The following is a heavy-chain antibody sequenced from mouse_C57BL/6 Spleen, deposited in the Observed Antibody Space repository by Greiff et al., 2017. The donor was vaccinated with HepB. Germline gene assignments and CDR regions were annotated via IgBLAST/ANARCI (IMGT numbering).Heavy chain of an antibody. D-gene: IGHD2-2*01. CDR2: IYPGSGNT. V-gene: IGHV1-76*01. CDR3: AREGDGYVLAY. CDR1: GYTFTDYF. J-gene: IGHJ3*01. Sequence: VQLQQSGAELVRPGASVKLSCKASGYTFTDYFINWVKQRPGQGLEWIARIYPGSGNTYYNEKFKGKATLTAEKSSSTAYMQLSSLTSEDSAVYFCAREGDGYVLAYWGQGTLVTVSA.